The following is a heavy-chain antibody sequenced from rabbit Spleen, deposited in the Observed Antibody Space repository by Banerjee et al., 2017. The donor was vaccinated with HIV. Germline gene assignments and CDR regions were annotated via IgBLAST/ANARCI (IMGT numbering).Heavy chain of an antibody. Sequence: QSLEESGGDLVQPGTSLTLTCTASGFSFSSTYCMCWVRQAPAKGLEWIACIDTGSSGYTYYATWARGRFTISRASSTTVFLQMTSLTAADTATYFCARDTGSSFSSYGMDLWGPGTLVTVS. V-gene: IGHV1S40*01. CDR3: ARDTGSSFSSYGMDL. J-gene: IGHJ6*01. D-gene: IGHD8-1*01. CDR2: IDTGSSGYT. CDR1: GFSFSSTYC.